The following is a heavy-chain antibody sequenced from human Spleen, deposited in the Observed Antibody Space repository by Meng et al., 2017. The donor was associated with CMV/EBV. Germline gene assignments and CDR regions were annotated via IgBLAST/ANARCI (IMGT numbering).Heavy chain of an antibody. V-gene: IGHV1-2*02. CDR3: ARDNNWGPDY. Sequence: ASVKVSCKASGYTFTDNYIHWVRQAPGQGLEWMGWINPNSGGTNYAQKLQGRVTMTSDTSISTAYMEVARLTSDDTAVYYCARDNNWGPDYWGQGTLVTVSS. CDR1: GYTFTDNY. CDR2: INPNSGGT. J-gene: IGHJ4*02. D-gene: IGHD7-27*01.